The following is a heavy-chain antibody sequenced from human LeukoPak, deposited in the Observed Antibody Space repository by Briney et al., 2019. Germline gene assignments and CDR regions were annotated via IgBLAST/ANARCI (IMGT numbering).Heavy chain of an antibody. D-gene: IGHD3-16*02. J-gene: IGHJ4*02. V-gene: IGHV3-74*01. Sequence: GGSLRLSCAASGFTFSSYAMSWVRQAPGKGLVWVSRIKSDGSSTDYADSVKGRFTISRDNDNNTLYLQMNSLRAEDTAVYYCARGRNYDYVWGSYRQSRSFDNWGQGTLVTVSS. CDR2: IKSDGSST. CDR3: ARGRNYDYVWGSYRQSRSFDN. CDR1: GFTFSSYA.